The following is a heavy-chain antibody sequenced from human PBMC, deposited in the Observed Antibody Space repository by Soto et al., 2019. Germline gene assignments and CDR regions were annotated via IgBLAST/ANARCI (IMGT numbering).Heavy chain of an antibody. D-gene: IGHD2-2*01. Sequence: GGSLRLSCAASGFTFSSYAMSWVRQAPGKGLEWVSAISGSGGSTYYADSVKGRFTISRDNSKNTLYLQMNSLRAEDTAVYYCAKGRGSTSCRVCGAFDYWGQGTLVTVSS. J-gene: IGHJ4*02. CDR1: GFTFSSYA. CDR2: ISGSGGST. CDR3: AKGRGSTSCRVCGAFDY. V-gene: IGHV3-23*01.